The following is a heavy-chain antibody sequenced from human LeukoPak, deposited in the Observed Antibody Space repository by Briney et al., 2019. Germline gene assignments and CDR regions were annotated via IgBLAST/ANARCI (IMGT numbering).Heavy chain of an antibody. CDR3: TRGRSNHY. D-gene: IGHD4-11*01. J-gene: IGHJ4*02. CDR2: INQDGSEN. V-gene: IGHV3-7*04. Sequence: GGSLRLSCAASGFTFSDFWMGWVRQAPGKGLEWVANINQDGSENYYVDSVKGRFTISRDNAKNSLYLQMNSLRAEDTAVYYCTRGRSNHYWGQGTLVTVST. CDR1: GFTFSDFW.